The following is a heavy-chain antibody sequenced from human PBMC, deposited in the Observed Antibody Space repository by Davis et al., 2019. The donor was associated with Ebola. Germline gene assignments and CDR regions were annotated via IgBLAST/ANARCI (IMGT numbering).Heavy chain of an antibody. CDR1: GGSFSGYY. CDR3: ARVEGDGILFDSWYFDL. D-gene: IGHD2-15*01. CDR2: IHHSGST. Sequence: MPGGSLRLSCAVYGGSFSGYYWRWIRQPLGEGLEWIGEIHHSGSTNYNPSLKSQVTISVDTSKHQFSLKLSSVSAADTAVYYCARVEGDGILFDSWYFDLWGRGTLVTVSS. J-gene: IGHJ2*01. V-gene: IGHV4-34*01.